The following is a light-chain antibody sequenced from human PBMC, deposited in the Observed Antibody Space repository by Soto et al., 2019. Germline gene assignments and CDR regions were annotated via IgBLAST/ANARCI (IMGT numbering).Light chain of an antibody. CDR2: DVS. CDR3: SSYTYSRDVV. CDR1: SSDVGGYNY. V-gene: IGLV2-14*01. J-gene: IGLJ2*01. Sequence: QSALTQPASVSGSPGQSITISCTGTSSDVGGYNYVSWYQQHPGKAPKLIIYDVSNRPSGVSNRFSGSKTGNTASLTISGLRAEDEADYYCSSYTYSRDVVFGGGTKLTVL.